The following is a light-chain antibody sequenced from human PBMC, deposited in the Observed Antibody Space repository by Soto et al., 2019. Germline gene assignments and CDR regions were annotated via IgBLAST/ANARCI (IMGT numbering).Light chain of an antibody. CDR3: QQYAYSPLT. V-gene: IGKV3-20*01. Sequence: EIGLTQSQGTLSLSPGERAIRACRASQSVDKNYLGWFQQNLGQAPRLLIYDASNRATGIPDRFSGSGSGTDFTLTIRRLEPEDFAMYYCQQYAYSPLTFGGGTKVEIK. J-gene: IGKJ4*01. CDR1: QSVDKNY. CDR2: DAS.